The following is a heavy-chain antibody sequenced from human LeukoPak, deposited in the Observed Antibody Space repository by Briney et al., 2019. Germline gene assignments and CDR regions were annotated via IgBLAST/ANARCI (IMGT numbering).Heavy chain of an antibody. CDR1: GFTFSSYS. V-gene: IGHV3-21*01. D-gene: IGHD4-17*01. CDR3: ARDNGDYVPHDLDY. J-gene: IGHJ4*02. Sequence: GGSLRLSCAASGFTFSSYSMNWVRQAPGKGLEWVSSISSSSSYIYYADSVKGRFTISRDNAKNSLYLQMNSLRAEDTAVYYCARDNGDYVPHDLDYWGQGTLVTVSS. CDR2: ISSSSSYI.